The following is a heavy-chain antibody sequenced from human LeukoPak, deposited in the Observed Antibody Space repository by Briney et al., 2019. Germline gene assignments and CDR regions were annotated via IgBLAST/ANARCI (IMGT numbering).Heavy chain of an antibody. D-gene: IGHD6-13*01. Sequence: GGSLRLSCAASGFTFSSYSMNWVRQAPGKGLEWVSSISSSSSYICYADSVKGRFTISRDNSKNTPYLQMNSLRAEDTAVYYCATSRGSSWLNWGQGTLVIVSS. V-gene: IGHV3-21*01. J-gene: IGHJ4*02. CDR1: GFTFSSYS. CDR3: ATSRGSSWLN. CDR2: ISSSSSYI.